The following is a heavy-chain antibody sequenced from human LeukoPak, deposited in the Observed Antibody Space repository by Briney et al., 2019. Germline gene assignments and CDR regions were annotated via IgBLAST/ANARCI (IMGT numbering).Heavy chain of an antibody. V-gene: IGHV3-74*01. D-gene: IGHD3-9*01. J-gene: IGHJ3*02. CDR2: INSDGSST. Sequence: QPGGSLRLSCAAPGFTFSSYWMHWVRQAPGKGLVWVSRINSDGSSTSYADSVKGRFTISRDNAKNTLYLQMNSLRAEDTAVYYCANGHDILTGQDAFDIWGQGTMVTVSS. CDR3: ANGHDILTGQDAFDI. CDR1: GFTFSSYW.